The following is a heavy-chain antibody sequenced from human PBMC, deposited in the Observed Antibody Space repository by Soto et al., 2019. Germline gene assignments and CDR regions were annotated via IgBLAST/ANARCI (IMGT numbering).Heavy chain of an antibody. CDR1: GYTFTSYD. J-gene: IGHJ4*02. D-gene: IGHD2-15*01. Sequence: QVQLVQSGAEVKKPGASVKVSCKASGYTFTSYDINWVRQATGQGLEWMGWMNPTSGNTGYAQKFQGRVTMTRNTSISTAYMELSSLRSEDTAVYYCFLGYCSGGSCYSYYFDYWGQGTLVTVSS. V-gene: IGHV1-8*01. CDR2: MNPTSGNT. CDR3: FLGYCSGGSCYSYYFDY.